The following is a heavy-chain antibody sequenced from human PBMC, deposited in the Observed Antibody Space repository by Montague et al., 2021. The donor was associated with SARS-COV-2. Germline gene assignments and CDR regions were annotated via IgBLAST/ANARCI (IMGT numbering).Heavy chain of an antibody. Sequence: SETLSLTCSRLVSWNSGADRKSTRLNSSHHRNSYGVIYLKKTANYNPSLKSRVTISVDTPKNQFSLKVRSVTAAATDGYYCSRLVGGRETRFDPWGQGTLVTVSS. D-gene: IGHD3-10*01. CDR3: SRLVGGRETRFDP. V-gene: IGHV4-59*08. CDR1: VSWNSGAD. J-gene: IGHJ5*02. CDR2: IYLKKTA.